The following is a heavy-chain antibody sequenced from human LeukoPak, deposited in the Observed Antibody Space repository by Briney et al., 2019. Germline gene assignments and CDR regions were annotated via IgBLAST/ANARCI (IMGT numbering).Heavy chain of an antibody. V-gene: IGHV1-2*02. Sequence: PGASVKVSCKASGYTFTGYYMYWVRQAPGQGLEWMGWINPNSGGTNYAQKFQGRVTMTRDTSTSTAYMELSRLRSDGTAVYYCARDWDCSSTSCSSFDYWGQGTLVPVSS. CDR2: INPNSGGT. CDR3: ARDWDCSSTSCSSFDY. J-gene: IGHJ4*02. D-gene: IGHD2-2*01. CDR1: GYTFTGYY.